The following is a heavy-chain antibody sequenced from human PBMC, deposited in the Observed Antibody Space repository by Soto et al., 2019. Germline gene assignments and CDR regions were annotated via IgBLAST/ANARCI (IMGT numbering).Heavy chain of an antibody. J-gene: IGHJ6*03. Sequence: VGSLRLSCAASGFTFSSYWMHWVRQAPGKGLVWVSRINSDGSSTSYADSVKGRFTISRDNAKNTLYLQMNSLRAEDTAVYYCARARAERITIFGVVILPPYMDVWGKGTTVTVSS. D-gene: IGHD3-3*01. CDR3: ARARAERITIFGVVILPPYMDV. V-gene: IGHV3-74*01. CDR2: INSDGSST. CDR1: GFTFSSYW.